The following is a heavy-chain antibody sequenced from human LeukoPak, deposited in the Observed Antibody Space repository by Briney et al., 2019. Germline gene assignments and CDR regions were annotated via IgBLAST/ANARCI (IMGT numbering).Heavy chain of an antibody. J-gene: IGHJ6*03. CDR1: GFTFSSYA. Sequence: PGGALRLSCAASGFTFSSYAMHWVRQAPGKGLEYVSAISSNGGSTYYANSVKGRFTISRDNSKNTLYLQMGSLRAEDMAVYYCARDAGYCGGGSCYGGDTNYYMDVWGKGTTVTISS. CDR3: ARDAGYCGGGSCYGGDTNYYMDV. V-gene: IGHV3-64*01. D-gene: IGHD2-15*01. CDR2: ISSNGGST.